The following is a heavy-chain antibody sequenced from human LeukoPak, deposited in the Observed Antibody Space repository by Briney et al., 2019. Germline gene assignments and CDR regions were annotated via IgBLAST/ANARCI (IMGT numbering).Heavy chain of an antibody. Sequence: SETLSLTCTVSGTSMSNSIWSWIRQPAGKGLEWIGRIYSSGRTNYNPSLQSRVTLSIDTSNNQSSMKLTSVTSADTALYYCARAPAGCGGTCSFDYWGQGTLVTVSS. V-gene: IGHV4-4*07. CDR2: IYSSGRT. CDR3: ARAPAGCGGTCSFDY. D-gene: IGHD2-15*01. CDR1: GTSMSNSI. J-gene: IGHJ4*02.